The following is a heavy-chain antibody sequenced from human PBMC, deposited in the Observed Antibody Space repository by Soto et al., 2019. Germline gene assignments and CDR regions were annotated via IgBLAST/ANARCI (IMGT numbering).Heavy chain of an antibody. Sequence: RLSCAASGFTFSSYSMNWVRQAPGKGLEWVSSISSSSSYIYYADSVKGRFTISRDNAKNSLYLQMNSLRAEDTAVYYCARRPLAARPDFYDYWGQGTLVTVSS. J-gene: IGHJ4*02. D-gene: IGHD6-6*01. CDR1: GFTFSSYS. CDR3: ARRPLAARPDFYDY. CDR2: ISSSSSYI. V-gene: IGHV3-21*01.